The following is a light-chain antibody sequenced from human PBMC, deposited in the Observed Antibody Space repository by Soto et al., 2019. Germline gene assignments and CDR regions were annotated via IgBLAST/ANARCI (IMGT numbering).Light chain of an antibody. CDR2: GAS. CDR3: HQYDDGPYT. V-gene: IGKV3-15*01. CDR1: QSVSSN. J-gene: IGKJ2*01. Sequence: EIWMTQSPATLSVSPGERATLSCRASQSVSSNLAWYQQIPGQTPRLLIYGASTRATGIPVRFSGSGYGTELTITISSMQSEDFEVYYCHQYDDGPYTFGQGTKVDIK.